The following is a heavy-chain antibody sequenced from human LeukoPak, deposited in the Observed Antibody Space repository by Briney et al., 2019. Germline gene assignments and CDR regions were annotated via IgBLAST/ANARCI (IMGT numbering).Heavy chain of an antibody. D-gene: IGHD6-19*01. V-gene: IGHV3-23*01. CDR2: ISGSGGST. Sequence: GGSLRLSCAASGFTFSSYAMSWVRQAPGKGLEWVSAISGSGGSTFYADSVKGRFTISRDNSKSTLYLQMDSLRAEDTAIYYCAKETAVTGTGFFDYWGQGTLVTVSS. J-gene: IGHJ4*02. CDR1: GFTFSSYA. CDR3: AKETAVTGTGFFDY.